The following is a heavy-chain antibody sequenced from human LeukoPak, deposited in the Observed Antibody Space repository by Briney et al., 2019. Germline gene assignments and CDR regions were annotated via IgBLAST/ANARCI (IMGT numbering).Heavy chain of an antibody. V-gene: IGHV3-15*01. Sequence: GGSLRLSCAASGFTVSSNYMSWVRQAPGKGLEWVGRIKSKTDGGTTDYAEPVKGRFTVSRDDSKNTLYLQMNTLKTEDTAVYYCILASAGPAYWGQGTLVTVSS. CDR3: ILASAGPAY. CDR2: IKSKTDGGTT. J-gene: IGHJ4*02. D-gene: IGHD6-13*01. CDR1: GFTVSSNY.